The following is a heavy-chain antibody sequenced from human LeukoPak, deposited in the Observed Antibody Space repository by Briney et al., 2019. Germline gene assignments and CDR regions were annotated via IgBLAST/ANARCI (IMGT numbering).Heavy chain of an antibody. J-gene: IGHJ4*02. CDR1: GGTFSSYA. V-gene: IGHV1-69*04. CDR3: ARFPPYCGGDCYSDY. D-gene: IGHD2-21*02. Sequence: VASVKVSCKASGGTFSSYAISWVRQAPGQGLEWMGRIIPILGIANYAQKFQGRVTITADKSTSTAYMELSSLRSEDTAVYYCARFPPYCGGDCYSDYWGQGNLVTVSS. CDR2: IIPILGIA.